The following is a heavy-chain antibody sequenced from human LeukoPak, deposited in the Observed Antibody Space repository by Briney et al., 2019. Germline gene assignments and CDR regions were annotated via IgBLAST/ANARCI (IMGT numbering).Heavy chain of an antibody. CDR3: TRDSILAERHGRYDAFDI. CDR2: MYSGGGA. D-gene: IGHD3-9*01. CDR1: GFIVTNEN. Sequence: GGSLRLSFAASGFIVTNENMSLGRQAPGEGLEWVSIMYSGGGADYADSVKDRFIISRDTAKNTLYLQMNALRPEDTAVYYCTRDSILAERHGRYDAFDIWGQGTMVTVSS. V-gene: IGHV3-66*01. J-gene: IGHJ3*02.